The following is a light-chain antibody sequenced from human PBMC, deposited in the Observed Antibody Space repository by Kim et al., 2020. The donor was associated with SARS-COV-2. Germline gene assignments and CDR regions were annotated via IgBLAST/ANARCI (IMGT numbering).Light chain of an antibody. CDR3: QHFGSSRYT. CDR2: GAS. Sequence: EIVLTQSPDILSLSPGERATLSCRASQSVTRGSIAWYQQTPGQAPRLLIYGASDRAKGVPGRFSGSGSGTDFTLTIIRLEPQDFAVYYCQHFGSSRYTFGQGTKLEI. CDR1: QSVTRGS. J-gene: IGKJ2*01. V-gene: IGKV3-20*01.